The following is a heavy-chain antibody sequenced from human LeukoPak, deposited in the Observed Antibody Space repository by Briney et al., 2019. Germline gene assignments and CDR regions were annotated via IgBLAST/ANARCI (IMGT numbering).Heavy chain of an antibody. Sequence: PSETLSLTCTVSGGSISSSSYYWGWIRQPPGKGLEWIGSIYYSGSTYHNPSLKSRVTISVDTSKNQFSLKLSSVTAADTAVYYCARVWSAAGTRGYYYYYGMDVWGQGTTVTVSS. V-gene: IGHV4-39*07. D-gene: IGHD6-13*01. CDR1: GGSISSSSYY. J-gene: IGHJ6*02. CDR3: ARVWSAAGTRGYYYYYGMDV. CDR2: IYYSGST.